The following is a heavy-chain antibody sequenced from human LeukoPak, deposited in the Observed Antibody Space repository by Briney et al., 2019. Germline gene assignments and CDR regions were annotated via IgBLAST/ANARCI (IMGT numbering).Heavy chain of an antibody. CDR3: ARVYCSGGSCYGEDY. CDR2: MNPNSGNT. D-gene: IGHD2-15*01. J-gene: IGHJ4*02. Sequence: ASVKVSCKASGYTFTSCDINWVRQATGQGLEWMGWMNPNSGNTGYAQKFQGRVTMTRNTSISTAYMELSSLRSEDTAVYYCARVYCSGGSCYGEDYWGQGTLVTVSS. CDR1: GYTFTSCD. V-gene: IGHV1-8*01.